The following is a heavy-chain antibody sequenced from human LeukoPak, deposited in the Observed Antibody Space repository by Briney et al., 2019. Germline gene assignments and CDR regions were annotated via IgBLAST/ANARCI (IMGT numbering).Heavy chain of an antibody. CDR2: IYHSGSA. CDR3: TRGSIAYYYMDV. V-gene: IGHV4-38-2*02. CDR1: GYSISSGYY. J-gene: IGHJ6*03. D-gene: IGHD3-22*01. Sequence: SETLSLTCTVSGYSISSGYYWGWIRQPPGKGLEWIGSIYHSGSAYYNPSLKSRVTISVDTSKNQFSLKLSSVTAADTAVYYCTRGSIAYYYMDVWGKGTTVTISS.